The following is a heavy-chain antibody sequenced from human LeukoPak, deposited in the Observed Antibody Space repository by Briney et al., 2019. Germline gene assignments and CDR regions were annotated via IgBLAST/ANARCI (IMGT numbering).Heavy chain of an antibody. CDR2: MNPNSGNT. J-gene: IGHJ5*02. CDR3: ARLVRVYCSSTSCYTGNWFDP. V-gene: IGHV1-8*01. Sequence: SVKVSCKASGYTFTSYDINWVRQATGQGLEWMGWMNPNSGNTGYAQKFQGRVTMTRNTSISTAYMELSSLRSEDTAVYYCARLVRVYCSSTSCYTGNWFDPWGQGTLVTVSS. D-gene: IGHD2-2*02. CDR1: GYTFTSYD.